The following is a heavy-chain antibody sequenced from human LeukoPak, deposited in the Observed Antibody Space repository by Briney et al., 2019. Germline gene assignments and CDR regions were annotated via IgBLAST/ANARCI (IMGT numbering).Heavy chain of an antibody. CDR2: IYYSGST. CDR1: GGSISSGDYY. D-gene: IGHD2-2*02. Sequence: SQTLSLTCTVSGGSISSGDYYWSWIRQPPGKGLEWIGYIYYSGSTYYNPSLKSRVTISVDTFKNQFSLKLSSVTAADTAVYYCARAKGVVVVPAAIRVGDWFDPWGQGTLVTVSS. J-gene: IGHJ5*02. V-gene: IGHV4-30-4*01. CDR3: ARAKGVVVVPAAIRVGDWFDP.